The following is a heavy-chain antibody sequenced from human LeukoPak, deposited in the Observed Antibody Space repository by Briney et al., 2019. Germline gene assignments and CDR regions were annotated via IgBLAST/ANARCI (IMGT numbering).Heavy chain of an antibody. CDR1: GYSTSSGYY. J-gene: IGHJ5*02. V-gene: IGHV4-38-2*02. CDR2: IYHSGST. Sequence: SETLSLTCTVSGYSTSSGYYWGWIRQPPGKGLEWIGSIYHSGSTYYNPSLKSRVTISVDTSKNQFSLKLSSVTAADTAVYYCARDGTMIVVVTRYNWFDPWGQGTLVTVSS. CDR3: ARDGTMIVVVTRYNWFDP. D-gene: IGHD3-22*01.